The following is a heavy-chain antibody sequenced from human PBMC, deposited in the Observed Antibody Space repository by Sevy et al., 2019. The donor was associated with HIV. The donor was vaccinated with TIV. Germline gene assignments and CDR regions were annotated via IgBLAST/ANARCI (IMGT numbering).Heavy chain of an antibody. CDR1: GDSISSGIYS. Sequence: SDTLSLTCAVSGDSISSGIYSWNWIRQPPGKGLEWIGYIYHTGNTYYNPSLRSRVTISVETSKNHFSLKLTSVTAADTAMYYCARDSGDYPYYFDHWGQGTLVTVSS. CDR2: IYHTGNT. CDR3: ARDSGDYPYYFDH. V-gene: IGHV4-30-2*01. D-gene: IGHD2-21*02. J-gene: IGHJ4*02.